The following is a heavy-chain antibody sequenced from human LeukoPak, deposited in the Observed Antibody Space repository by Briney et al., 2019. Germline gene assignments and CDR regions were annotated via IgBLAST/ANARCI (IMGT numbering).Heavy chain of an antibody. J-gene: IGHJ3*02. Sequence: GGSLRLSCAASGFTFSCYAMHWVRQAPGKGLEWVAVISYDGSNKYYADSVKGRFTISRDNSKNTLYLQMNSLRAEDTAVYYCAREGYYDSSGYLYDAFDIWGQGTMVTVSS. CDR3: AREGYYDSSGYLYDAFDI. CDR2: ISYDGSNK. V-gene: IGHV3-30-3*01. CDR1: GFTFSCYA. D-gene: IGHD3-22*01.